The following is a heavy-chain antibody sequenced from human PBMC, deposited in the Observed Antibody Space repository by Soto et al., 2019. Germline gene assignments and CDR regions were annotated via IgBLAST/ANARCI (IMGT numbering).Heavy chain of an antibody. CDR1: GYTFTSRY. D-gene: IGHD2-2*01. V-gene: IGHV1-24*01. J-gene: IGHJ5*02. CDR2: FDPEDGET. CDR3: ASVPYSSSTSCYLWFDP. Sequence: ASLKVSCKASGYTFTSRYMYWVRQPPGQGLEWMGGFDPEDGETIYAQKFQGRVTMTEDTSTDTAYMELSSLRSEDTAVYYCASVPYSSSTSCYLWFDPWGQGTLVTVSS.